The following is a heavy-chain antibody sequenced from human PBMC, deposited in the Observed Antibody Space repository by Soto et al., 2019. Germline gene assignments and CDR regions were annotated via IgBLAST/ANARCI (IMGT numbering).Heavy chain of an antibody. CDR2: INSFNGNT. V-gene: IGHV1-18*01. CDR1: GYIFINYG. D-gene: IGHD3-10*01. Sequence: QVQLVQSGAEVKQPGASVKVSCKTSGYIFINYGISWVRQAPGQGLEWMGWINSFNGNTNSAQKLQTRVTMTTDTSTNTAYMELMSLTVDDTAVYYCARSAGVVDGDDYWGQGTLVTVSS. J-gene: IGHJ4*02. CDR3: ARSAGVVDGDDY.